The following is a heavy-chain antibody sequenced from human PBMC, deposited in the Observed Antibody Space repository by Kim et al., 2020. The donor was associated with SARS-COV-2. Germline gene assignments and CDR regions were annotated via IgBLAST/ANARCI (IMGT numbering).Heavy chain of an antibody. CDR1: GFTFSSYA. Sequence: GGSLRLSCAASGFTFSSYAMSWVRQAPGKGLEWVSAINGSGGSTYYVDSVKGRFTISRDNTKNTLYLQMNSLRAEDTAVYYCAKGGVVLPAAVFHWGQGTLVTVAS. J-gene: IGHJ4*02. V-gene: IGHV3-23*01. CDR3: AKGGVVLPAAVFH. D-gene: IGHD2-2*01. CDR2: INGSGGST.